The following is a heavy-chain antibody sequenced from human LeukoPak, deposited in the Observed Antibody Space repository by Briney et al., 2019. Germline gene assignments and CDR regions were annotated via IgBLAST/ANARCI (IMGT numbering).Heavy chain of an antibody. CDR3: ARELLDSSSSGIDY. Sequence: SETLSLTCTVSGGSISSYYWSWIRQPPGKGLEWIGYIYYSGSTNYNPSLKSRVTISVDTSKNQFSLKLSSVTAADTAVYYCARELLDSSSSGIDYWGQGTLVTVSS. V-gene: IGHV4-59*12. J-gene: IGHJ4*02. CDR2: IYYSGST. D-gene: IGHD6-6*01. CDR1: GGSISSYY.